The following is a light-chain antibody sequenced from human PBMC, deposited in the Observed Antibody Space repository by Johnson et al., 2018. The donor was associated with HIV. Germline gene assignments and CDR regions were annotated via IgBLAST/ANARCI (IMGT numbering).Light chain of an antibody. CDR3: GTWDSSLRVGF. CDR2: DNN. Sequence: QSVLTQPPSVSAAPGQKVTISCSGSSSNIGNNYVSWYQQLPGTAPKLLIYDNNKRPSGIPDRFSGSKSGTSATLGITGLQTGDEADYYCGTWDSSLRVGFLGTGTTVTVL. V-gene: IGLV1-51*01. J-gene: IGLJ1*01. CDR1: SSNIGNNY.